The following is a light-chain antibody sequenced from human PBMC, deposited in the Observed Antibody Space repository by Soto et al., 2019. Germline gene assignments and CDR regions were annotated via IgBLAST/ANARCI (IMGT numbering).Light chain of an antibody. CDR1: SGHSSYA. Sequence: QPVLTQSPSASASLGASVKLTCTLSSGHSSYAIAWHQQQPEKGPRYLMKLNSDGSHSKGDGIPDRFSCSSSGAERYLTISSCHSEDEADYYCQTGGTGSVVFGGGTKLAVL. V-gene: IGLV4-69*01. CDR3: QTGGTGSVV. J-gene: IGLJ2*01. CDR2: LNSDGSH.